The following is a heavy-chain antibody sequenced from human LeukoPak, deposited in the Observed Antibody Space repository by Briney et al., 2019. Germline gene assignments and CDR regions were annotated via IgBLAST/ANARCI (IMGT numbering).Heavy chain of an antibody. V-gene: IGHV4-34*01. J-gene: IGHJ4*02. CDR1: GGSFSGYY. D-gene: IGHD2-2*01. Sequence: PSETLSLTCAVYGGSFSGYYWSWIRQPPGKGREWMGEINHSGSTNYNPSLKSRVTISVDTSKNQFSLKLSSVTAADTAVYYCARGSGSWDIVVVPADPALDYWGQGTLVTVSS. CDR2: INHSGST. CDR3: ARGSGSWDIVVVPADPALDY.